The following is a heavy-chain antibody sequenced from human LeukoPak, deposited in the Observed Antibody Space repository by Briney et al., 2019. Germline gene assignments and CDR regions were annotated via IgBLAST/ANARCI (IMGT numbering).Heavy chain of an antibody. V-gene: IGHV3-30*02. CDR2: IRYDGSNK. Sequence: GGSLRLSCAASGFTFSSYGMHWVRQAPGKGLEWVAFIRYDGSNKYYADSVKGRFTISRDNSKNTLYLQMNSLRAEDTAVYYCAEQDHSYYYYMDVWGKGTTVTVSS. J-gene: IGHJ6*03. CDR3: AEQDHSYYYYMDV. CDR1: GFTFSSYG.